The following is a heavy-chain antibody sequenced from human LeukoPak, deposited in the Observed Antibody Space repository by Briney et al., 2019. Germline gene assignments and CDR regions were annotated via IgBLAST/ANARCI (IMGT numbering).Heavy chain of an antibody. CDR2: ISSVDGST. CDR3: AKDPFPLRLGAFDV. Sequence: GGSLRLSCAASGFTFRGYAISWVRQAPGKGLGWVSVISSVDGSTYYADSVTGRFTISRDDSKNTLYLQMNSLRAEDTALYYCAKDPFPLRLGAFDVWGQGTMVTVSS. J-gene: IGHJ3*01. V-gene: IGHV3-23*01. CDR1: GFTFRGYA. D-gene: IGHD3-16*01.